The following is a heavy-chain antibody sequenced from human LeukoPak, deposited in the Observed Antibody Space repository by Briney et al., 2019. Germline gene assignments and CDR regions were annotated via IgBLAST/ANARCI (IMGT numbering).Heavy chain of an antibody. Sequence: PSETLSLTCTVSGYSISSGYYWGWIRQPPGKGLEWIGSIYYSGSTYYNPSLKSRVTISVDTSKNQFSLKLSSVTAADTAVYYCARDSAKDWEPDIYYMDVWGKGTTVTISS. CDR2: IYYSGST. D-gene: IGHD1-26*01. J-gene: IGHJ6*03. V-gene: IGHV4-38-2*02. CDR1: GYSISSGYY. CDR3: ARDSAKDWEPDIYYMDV.